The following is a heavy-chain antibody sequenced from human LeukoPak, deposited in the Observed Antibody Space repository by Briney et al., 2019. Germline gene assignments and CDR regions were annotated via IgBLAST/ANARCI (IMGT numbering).Heavy chain of an antibody. CDR1: GGSINSYH. Sequence: SETLSLTCTVSGGSINSYHWSWIRQPAGKGLEWIGRIFTSGSTNYNPSLKSRVTLSGDTSTNQFSLKLSSVTAADSAVYYCARDIRNPTIFGVVQPGYMDVWGKGTTVTVSS. CDR2: IFTSGST. J-gene: IGHJ6*03. CDR3: ARDIRNPTIFGVVQPGYMDV. D-gene: IGHD3-3*01. V-gene: IGHV4-4*07.